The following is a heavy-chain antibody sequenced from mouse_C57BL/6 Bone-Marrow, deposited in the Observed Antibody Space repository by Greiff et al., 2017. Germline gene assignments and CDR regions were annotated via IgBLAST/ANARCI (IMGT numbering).Heavy chain of an antibody. J-gene: IGHJ1*03. Sequence: VQLQQSGAELVRPGASVKLSCTASGFNIKDDYMHWVKQRPEQGLEWIGWIDPENGDTEYASKFQGKATITADTSSNTAYLQLSSLTSEDTAVYSCTYDYDAWYFDVWGTGTTVTVSS. V-gene: IGHV14-4*01. CDR3: TYDYDAWYFDV. CDR2: IDPENGDT. D-gene: IGHD2-4*01. CDR1: GFNIKDDY.